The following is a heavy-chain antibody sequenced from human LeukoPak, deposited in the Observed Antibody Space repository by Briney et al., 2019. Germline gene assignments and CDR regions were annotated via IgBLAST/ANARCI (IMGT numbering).Heavy chain of an antibody. CDR2: ISYDGSNK. CDR1: GFTFSSYA. D-gene: IGHD3-9*01. V-gene: IGHV3-30-3*02. J-gene: IGHJ4*02. Sequence: GGSLRLSCAASGFTFSSYAMHWVRQAPGKGLEWVAVISYDGSNKYYADSVKGRFTISRDNSKNTLYLQMNSLRAGDTAVYYCAKWGDYDILTGYYDSDYWGQGTLVTVSS. CDR3: AKWGDYDILTGYYDSDY.